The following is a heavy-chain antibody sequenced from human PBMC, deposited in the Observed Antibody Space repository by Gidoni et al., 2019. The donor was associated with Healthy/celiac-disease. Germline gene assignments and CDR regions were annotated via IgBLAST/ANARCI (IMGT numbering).Heavy chain of an antibody. Sequence: QVQLQESGPGLVKPSETLSLTCAVSGYSISSGYYLGWIRQPPGKGLEWIGSIYHSGSTYYNPSLKSRVTISVDTSKNQFSLKLSSVTAADTAVYYCVAPLYDSSGYDAFDIWGQGTMVTVSS. D-gene: IGHD3-22*01. CDR2: IYHSGST. CDR1: GYSISSGYY. V-gene: IGHV4-38-2*01. J-gene: IGHJ3*02. CDR3: VAPLYDSSGYDAFDI.